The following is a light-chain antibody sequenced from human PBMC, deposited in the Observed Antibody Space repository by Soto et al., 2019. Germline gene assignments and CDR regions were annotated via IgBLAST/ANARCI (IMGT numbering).Light chain of an antibody. J-gene: IGKJ3*01. CDR2: LTS. Sequence: DIVMTQSPLSLPVTPGEPASISCRSSQSLLHSDGYNYLDWYLQKPGQSPRLLIYLTSKRASGVPDRFSGSGSGTDFILNISRVEAEYVGVYYCLQGLQPLPTFGPGTKVHIK. CDR3: LQGLQPLPT. V-gene: IGKV2-28*01. CDR1: QSLLHSDGYNY.